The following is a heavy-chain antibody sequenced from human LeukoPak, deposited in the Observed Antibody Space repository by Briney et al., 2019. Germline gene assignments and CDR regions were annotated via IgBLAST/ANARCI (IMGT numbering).Heavy chain of an antibody. CDR1: GYTFIDYY. CDR2: VDPEDGET. Sequence: ASVKISCKASGYTFIDYYIHWVQQAPGKGLEWMGRVDPEDGETIYAEKFQGRVTITADTSTDTAYMELSSLGSEDTAVYYCAPDLSFRVVVVGGRTPYWGQGTLVTVPS. CDR3: APDLSFRVVVVGGRTPY. V-gene: IGHV1-69-2*01. J-gene: IGHJ4*02. D-gene: IGHD2-15*01.